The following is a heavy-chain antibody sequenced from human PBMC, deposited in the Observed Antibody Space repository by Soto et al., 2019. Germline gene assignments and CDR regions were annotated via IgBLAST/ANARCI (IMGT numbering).Heavy chain of an antibody. CDR3: ARAMVYDSSGYPSWGAFDI. Sequence: LRLSCAASGFTFSSYGMHWVRQAPGKGLEWAAVIWYDGSNKYYADSVKGRFTISRDNSKNTLYLQMNSLRAEDTAVYYCARAMVYDSSGYPSWGAFDIWGQGTMVTVSS. D-gene: IGHD3-22*01. CDR2: IWYDGSNK. V-gene: IGHV3-33*01. CDR1: GFTFSSYG. J-gene: IGHJ3*02.